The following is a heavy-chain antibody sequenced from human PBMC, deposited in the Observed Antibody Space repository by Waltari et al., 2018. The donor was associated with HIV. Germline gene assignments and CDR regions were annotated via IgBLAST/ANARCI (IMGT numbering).Heavy chain of an antibody. V-gene: IGHV3-7*01. CDR2: MKHDGSEK. Sequence: EVQLVESGGDLVQPGGSLRLSCAVCGFRLSRFWMSWVRQAPGKGLEWVASMKHDGSEKYYVDSVKGRFTISRDNAKNSLFLQMDSLRAEDTALFYCSRLSYHAFDLWGQGTMVTVSS. D-gene: IGHD3-16*02. CDR1: GFRLSRFW. J-gene: IGHJ3*01. CDR3: SRLSYHAFDL.